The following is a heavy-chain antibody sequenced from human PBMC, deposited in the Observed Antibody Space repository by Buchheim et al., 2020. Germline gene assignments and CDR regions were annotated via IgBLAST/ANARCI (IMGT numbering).Heavy chain of an antibody. CDR3: ARQTKNLGSPDNWFDP. CDR2: IYPGDSDT. CDR1: GYSFTSHW. J-gene: IGHJ5*02. D-gene: IGHD1/OR15-1a*01. V-gene: IGHV5-51*01. Sequence: EVQLVQSGAEVKKPGESLKISCKASGYSFTSHWIVWVRQMPGKGLEWMGIIYPGDSDTRYSPSFQGQVTISADKTISTAYLQWNSLKASDTAMYYCARQTKNLGSPDNWFDPWGQGTL.